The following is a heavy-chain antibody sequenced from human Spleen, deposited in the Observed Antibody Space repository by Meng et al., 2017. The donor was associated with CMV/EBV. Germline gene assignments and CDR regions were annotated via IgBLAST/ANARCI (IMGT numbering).Heavy chain of an antibody. V-gene: IGHV1-18*01. CDR1: GYTFTSYD. J-gene: IGHJ4*02. D-gene: IGHD3-16*01. CDR2: ISAYNGNT. CDR3: ARRSQYGLYYFDS. Sequence: ASVKVSCKASGYTFTSYDINWVRQAPGQGLEWMGWISAYNGNTNYAQKLQGRVTMTTDTSTSTAYMELRSLRSDDTAVYHCARRSQYGLYYFDSWGQGTLVTVSS.